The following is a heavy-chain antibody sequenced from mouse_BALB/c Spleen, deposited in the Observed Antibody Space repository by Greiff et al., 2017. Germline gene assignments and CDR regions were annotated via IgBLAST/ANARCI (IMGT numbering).Heavy chain of an antibody. V-gene: IGHV5-6*01. CDR2: ISSGGSYT. Sequence: EVKLMESGGDLVKPGGSLKLSCAASGFTFSSYGMSWVRQTPDKRLEWVATISSGGSYTYYPDSVKGRFTISRDNATNTLYLQMSSLKSEDTAMYYCARHDWDDYFDYWGQGTTLTVSS. CDR3: ARHDWDDYFDY. D-gene: IGHD4-1*01. CDR1: GFTFSSYG. J-gene: IGHJ2*01.